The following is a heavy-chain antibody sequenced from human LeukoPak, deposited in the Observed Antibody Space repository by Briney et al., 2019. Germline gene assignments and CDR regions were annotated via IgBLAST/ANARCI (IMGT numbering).Heavy chain of an antibody. CDR1: GGSFSGYY. CDR3: ARATYSSGWDFDY. V-gene: IGHV4-34*01. J-gene: IGHJ4*02. D-gene: IGHD6-19*01. CDR2: INHSGST. Sequence: PSETLSLTCAVYGGSFSGYYWSWIRQPPGKGLEWIGEINHSGSTNYNPSLKSRVTISVDTSKNQFSLKLSSVTAADTAVYYCARATYSSGWDFDYWGQGTLVTVSS.